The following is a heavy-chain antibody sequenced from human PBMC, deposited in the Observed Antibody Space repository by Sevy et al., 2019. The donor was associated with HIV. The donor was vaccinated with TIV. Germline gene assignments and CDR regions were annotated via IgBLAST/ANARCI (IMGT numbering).Heavy chain of an antibody. CDR3: ARGGSSGSFGY. CDR1: GFTFSSYS. CDR2: ISSSSSYI. J-gene: IGHJ4*02. D-gene: IGHD3-22*01. Sequence: GGSLRLSCAASGFTFSSYSMNWVRQAPGKGLEWVSSISSSSSYIYYADSVKGRFTISRDNAKNSLYPQMNSLRAEDTAVYYCARGGSSGSFGYWGQGTLVTVSS. V-gene: IGHV3-21*01.